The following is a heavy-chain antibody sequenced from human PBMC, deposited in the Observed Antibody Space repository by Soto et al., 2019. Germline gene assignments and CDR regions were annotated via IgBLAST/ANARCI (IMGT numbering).Heavy chain of an antibody. Sequence: ASVKVSCKASGYTFTSYGISWVRQAPGQGLEWMGWISAYNGNTNYAQKLQGRVTMTTDTSTSTAYMELRSLRSDDTAVYYCARVTTVTTRGLGAFDIWGQGTMVTVSS. V-gene: IGHV1-18*01. CDR2: ISAYNGNT. CDR3: ARVTTVTTRGLGAFDI. CDR1: GYTFTSYG. D-gene: IGHD4-17*01. J-gene: IGHJ3*02.